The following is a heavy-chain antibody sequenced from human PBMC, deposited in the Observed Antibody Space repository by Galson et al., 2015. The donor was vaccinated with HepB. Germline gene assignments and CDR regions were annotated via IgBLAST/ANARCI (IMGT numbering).Heavy chain of an antibody. V-gene: IGHV5-10-1*01. J-gene: IGHJ4*02. D-gene: IGHD3-22*01. CDR1: GYRFTNYW. CDR2: IDPSDSYI. Sequence: QSGAEVKKPGESLRISCKGSGYRFTNYWISWVRQMPGKGLEWMGKIDPSDSYIKYSPSFQGHDTISADKSISTAYLQWSSLKASDTAMYYCATSYYYDSSGYKGAIDYWGQGTLVTVSP. CDR3: ATSYYYDSSGYKGAIDY.